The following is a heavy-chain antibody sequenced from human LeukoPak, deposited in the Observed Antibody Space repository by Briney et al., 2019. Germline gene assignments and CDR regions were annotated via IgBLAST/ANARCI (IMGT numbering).Heavy chain of an antibody. CDR1: GGSISSYY. CDR2: IYYSGST. CDR3: ARDLDYFNPGYYMDV. Sequence: SETLSLTCTVSGGSISSYYWSWLRQPPGKGLEWIGYIYYSGSTNYNPSLKSRVTISVDTSKNQFSLKLSSLTAADTAVYYCARDLDYFNPGYYMDVWGKGTTVTASS. J-gene: IGHJ6*03. V-gene: IGHV4-59*01. D-gene: IGHD2/OR15-2a*01.